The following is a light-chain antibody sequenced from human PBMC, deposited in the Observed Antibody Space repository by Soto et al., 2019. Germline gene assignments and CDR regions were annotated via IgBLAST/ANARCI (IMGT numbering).Light chain of an antibody. V-gene: IGLV2-14*01. CDR3: GSYTRSSTLV. J-gene: IGLJ2*01. CDR2: DVT. CDR1: SSDVGGYNY. Sequence: QSVLTQPASVSGSPGQSITISCTGTSSDVGGYNYVSWYRQHPGKAPKLIIYDVTNRPSGVSNRFSGTKSGNTASLTISGVQAEDEAVYFCGSYTRSSTLVFGGGTQLTVL.